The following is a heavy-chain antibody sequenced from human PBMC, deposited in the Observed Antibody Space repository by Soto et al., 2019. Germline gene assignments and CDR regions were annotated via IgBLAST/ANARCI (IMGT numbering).Heavy chain of an antibody. Sequence: QVQLVESGGDVVQPGRSLRLSCAASGFTISFYAMHWVRQAPGKGLEWVAVISYNGRNKHYVDSVKGRFTISRDNSQDTLYLQMDSLRPDDTAVYYCARQAKIGDRSQFYFDSWGQGTLVTVSS. CDR2: ISYNGRNK. J-gene: IGHJ4*02. CDR1: GFTISFYA. D-gene: IGHD3-16*01. CDR3: ARQAKIGDRSQFYFDS. V-gene: IGHV3-30*04.